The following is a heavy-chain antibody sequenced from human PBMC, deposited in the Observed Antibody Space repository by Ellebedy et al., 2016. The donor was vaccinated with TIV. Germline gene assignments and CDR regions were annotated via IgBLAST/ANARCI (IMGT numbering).Heavy chain of an antibody. CDR1: GFTFSNYY. CDR2: ISSSGSDT. V-gene: IGHV3-11*06. CDR3: ARGQAVAGSHFDY. J-gene: IGHJ4*02. D-gene: IGHD6-19*01. Sequence: PGGSLRLSCAASGFTFSNYYMSWIRQLPGPGLEWLSYISSSGSDTNYADSVKGRFTISRDNAKNSLYLEMNSLKVEDTAVYYCARGQAVAGSHFDYWGQGTLVTVSS.